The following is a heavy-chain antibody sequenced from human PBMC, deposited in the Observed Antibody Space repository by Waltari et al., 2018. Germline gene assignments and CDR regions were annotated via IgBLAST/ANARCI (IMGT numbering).Heavy chain of an antibody. D-gene: IGHD1-1*01. CDR1: EGAFSSYT. J-gene: IGHJ6*02. CDR2: IIPVLDIV. V-gene: IGHV1-69*02. CDR3: ARNDATRSLDV. Sequence: QVQLVQSGAEVKKPGSSVKVSCKTSEGAFSSYTINWVRQAPGQGLQWVGRIIPVLDIVNYAPDFQGRVTITADKSTGIANMELSSLRSDDTAVYYCARNDATRSLDVWGQGTTITVSS.